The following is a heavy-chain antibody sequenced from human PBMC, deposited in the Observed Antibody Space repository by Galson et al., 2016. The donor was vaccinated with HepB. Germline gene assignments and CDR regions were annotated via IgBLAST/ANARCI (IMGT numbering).Heavy chain of an antibody. CDR2: IKSNSDGGTT. CDR1: GLSFTNAW. D-gene: IGHD6-13*01. V-gene: IGHV3-15*01. CDR3: TTAGYSGSRFWYNGFDI. Sequence: ASGLSFTNAWMSWVRQAPGKGLEWLGRIKSNSDGGTTDYIAPVKGRFTISRDDSKSTVLLQMNSLETEDSGVYYCTTAGYSGSRFWYNGFDIWGQGTTVTVSS. J-gene: IGHJ6*02.